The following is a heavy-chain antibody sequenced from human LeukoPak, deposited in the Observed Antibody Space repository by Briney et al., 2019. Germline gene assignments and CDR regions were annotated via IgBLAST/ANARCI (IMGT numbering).Heavy chain of an antibody. CDR1: GFTFSNYA. CDR3: ARGQGYCSSTSCSDLFDY. V-gene: IGHV3-53*01. J-gene: IGHJ4*02. Sequence: PGGSLRLSCAASGFTFSNYAMSWVRQAPGKGLEWVSVIYSGGSTYYADSVKGRFTISRDNSKNTLYLQMNSLRAEDTAVYYCARGQGYCSSTSCSDLFDYWGQGTLVTVSS. D-gene: IGHD2-2*01. CDR2: IYSGGST.